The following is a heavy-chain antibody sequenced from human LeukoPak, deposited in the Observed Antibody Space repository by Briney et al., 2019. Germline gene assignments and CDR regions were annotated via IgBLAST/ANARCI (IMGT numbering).Heavy chain of an antibody. CDR1: GCTFTSYG. Sequence: ASVKVSCKASGCTFTSYGISWVRQAPGQGLEWMGWISAYNGNTNYAQKLQGRVTMTTDTSTSTAYMELRSLRSDDTAVYYCARARTTPVPAALDYWGQGTLVTVSS. J-gene: IGHJ4*02. V-gene: IGHV1-18*01. CDR2: ISAYNGNT. D-gene: IGHD2-2*01. CDR3: ARARTTPVPAALDY.